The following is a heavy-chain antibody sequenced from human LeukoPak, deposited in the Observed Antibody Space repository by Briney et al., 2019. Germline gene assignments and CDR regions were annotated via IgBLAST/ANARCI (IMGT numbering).Heavy chain of an antibody. J-gene: IGHJ5*02. V-gene: IGHV4-59*01. D-gene: IGHD1-26*01. CDR2: IYYSGST. CDR1: GGSISSYY. CDR3: ARDKVGQNWFDP. Sequence: SETLALTCTVSGGSISSYYWSWIRQPPGKGLEWIGYIYYSGSTNYNPSLKSRVTISVDTSKNQFSLKLSSVTAADTAVYYCARDKVGQNWFDPWGQGTLVTVSS.